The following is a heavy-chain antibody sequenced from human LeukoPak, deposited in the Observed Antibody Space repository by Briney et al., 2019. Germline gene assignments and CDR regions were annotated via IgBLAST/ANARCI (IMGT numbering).Heavy chain of an antibody. D-gene: IGHD3-22*01. J-gene: IGHJ3*02. Sequence: SETLSLTCAVYGGSFSGYYWSWIRPPPGKGLEWIGEINHSGSTNYNPSLKSRVTISVDTSKNQFSLKLSSVTAADTAVYYCGYDSRGSAFDIWGQGTMVTVSS. V-gene: IGHV4-34*01. CDR3: GYDSRGSAFDI. CDR1: GGSFSGYY. CDR2: INHSGST.